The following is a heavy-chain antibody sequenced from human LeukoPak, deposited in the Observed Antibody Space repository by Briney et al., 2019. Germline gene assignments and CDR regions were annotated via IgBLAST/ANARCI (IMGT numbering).Heavy chain of an antibody. CDR2: IYYSGST. V-gene: IGHV4-59*01. D-gene: IGHD2-15*01. J-gene: IGHJ4*02. Sequence: SETLSLTCTASGGSISSYYWSWIRQPPGKGLEWIGYIYYSGSTNYNPSLKSRVTISVDTSKNQFSLKLSSVTAADTAVYYCARETRRRSGGSCFDCWGQGTLVTVSS. CDR3: ARETRRRSGGSCFDC. CDR1: GGSISSYY.